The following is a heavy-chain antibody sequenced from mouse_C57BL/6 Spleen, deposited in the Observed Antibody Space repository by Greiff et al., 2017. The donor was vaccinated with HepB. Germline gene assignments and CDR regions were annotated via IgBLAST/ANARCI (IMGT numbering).Heavy chain of an antibody. D-gene: IGHD4-1*01. CDR2: IDPSDSYT. J-gene: IGHJ2*01. CDR3: ASGTGREGFDY. V-gene: IGHV1-69*01. Sequence: QVQLQHPGAELVMPGASVKLSCKASGYTFTSYWMHWVKQRPGQGLEWIGEIDPSDSYTNYNQKFKGKSTLTVDKSSSTAYMQLSSLTSEDSAVYYCASGTGREGFDYWGQGTTLTVSS. CDR1: GYTFTSYW.